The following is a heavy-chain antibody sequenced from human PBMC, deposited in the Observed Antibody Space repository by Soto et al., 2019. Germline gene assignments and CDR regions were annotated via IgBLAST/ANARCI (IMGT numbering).Heavy chain of an antibody. D-gene: IGHD3-22*01. Sequence: GGSLRLSCAASGFTFSSYAMHWVRQAPGKGLEWVAVISYDGSNKYYADSVKGRFTISRDNSKNTLYLQMNSLRAEDTAVYYCARERPHYYDSSGYIFDYWGQGTLVTVSS. V-gene: IGHV3-30-3*01. CDR1: GFTFSSYA. J-gene: IGHJ4*02. CDR3: ARERPHYYDSSGYIFDY. CDR2: ISYDGSNK.